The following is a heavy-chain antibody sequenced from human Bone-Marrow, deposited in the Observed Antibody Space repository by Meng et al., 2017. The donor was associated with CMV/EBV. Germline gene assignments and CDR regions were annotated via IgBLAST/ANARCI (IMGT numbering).Heavy chain of an antibody. J-gene: IGHJ6*02. CDR3: ASFNDILTGYGNGMDV. CDR1: GFTFSSYE. V-gene: IGHV3-48*03. CDR2: ISSSGSTI. Sequence: GGSLRLSCAASGFTFSSYEMNWVRQAPGKGLEWVSYISSSGSTIYYADSVKGRFTISRDNAKNSLYLQMNSLRAEDTAVYYCASFNDILTGYGNGMDVWGQGTTVTVSS. D-gene: IGHD3-9*01.